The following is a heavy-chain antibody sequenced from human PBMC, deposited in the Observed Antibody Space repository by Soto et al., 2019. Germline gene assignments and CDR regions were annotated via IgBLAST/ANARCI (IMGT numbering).Heavy chain of an antibody. CDR3: ARGIQFWNFDY. Sequence: ASVKVSCKASGGTFSSYAINWVRQAPGQGLEWMGGIIPIFGTANYAQKFQGRVTITADESTSTAYMELSSLRSEDTAVHYCARGIQFWNFDYWGQGTLVTVSS. D-gene: IGHD5-18*01. V-gene: IGHV1-69*13. CDR1: GGTFSSYA. CDR2: IIPIFGTA. J-gene: IGHJ4*02.